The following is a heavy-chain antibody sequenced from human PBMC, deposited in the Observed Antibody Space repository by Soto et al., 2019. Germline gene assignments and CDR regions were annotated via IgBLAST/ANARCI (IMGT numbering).Heavy chain of an antibody. Sequence: QVQLVQSGAEVKRPGSSVKVSCKASGGTFNTYTINWMRQASGQGLEWMGRIIPMLDIVDYSQKFQGRVTIIADRATSTAYMELSSLRSEDTAIYYCARALHGSGTHLDVWGQGNTVTVSS. J-gene: IGHJ6*02. CDR2: IIPMLDIV. D-gene: IGHD3-10*01. V-gene: IGHV1-69*02. CDR1: GGTFNTYT. CDR3: ARALHGSGTHLDV.